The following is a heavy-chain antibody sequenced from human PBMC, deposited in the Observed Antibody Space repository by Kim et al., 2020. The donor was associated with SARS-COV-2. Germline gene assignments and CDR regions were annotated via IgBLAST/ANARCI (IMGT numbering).Heavy chain of an antibody. CDR1: GGTFSSYA. CDR3: AGATTGGSNYFDY. CDR2: IIPIFGTA. D-gene: IGHD1-26*01. Sequence: SVKVSCKASGGTFSSYAISWVRQAPGQGLEWMGGIIPIFGTANYAQKFQGRVTITADESTSTAYMELSSLRSEDTAVYYCAGATTGGSNYFDYWGQGTLVTVSS. V-gene: IGHV1-69*13. J-gene: IGHJ4*02.